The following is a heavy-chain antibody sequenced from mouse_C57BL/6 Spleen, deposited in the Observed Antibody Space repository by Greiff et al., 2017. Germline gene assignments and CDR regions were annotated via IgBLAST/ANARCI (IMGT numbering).Heavy chain of an antibody. J-gene: IGHJ2*01. Sequence: QVQLQQPGAELVKPGASVKMSCKASGYTFTSYWITWVKQRPGQGLEWIGDIYPGSGSTNYNEKFKSKATLTVDTSSSTAYMQLSSLTSEDSAVYYCARRAVITTVVAHFDYWGQGTTLTVSS. CDR3: ARRAVITTVVAHFDY. CDR1: GYTFTSYW. CDR2: IYPGSGST. D-gene: IGHD1-1*01. V-gene: IGHV1-55*01.